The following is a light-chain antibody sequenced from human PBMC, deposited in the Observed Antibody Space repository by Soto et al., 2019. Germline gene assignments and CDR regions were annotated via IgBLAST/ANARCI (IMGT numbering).Light chain of an antibody. CDR1: TGAVTSGHY. Sequence: QDVVTQEPSLTVSPGGTVTLTCGSSTGAVTSGHYPYWFQQKPGQAPRTLIYDTSNKHSWTPARFSGSLLGGKAALTLSGAQPEDEAEYYCLLSYSGARPWVFGGGTKLTVL. V-gene: IGLV7-46*01. CDR2: DTS. J-gene: IGLJ3*02. CDR3: LLSYSGARPWV.